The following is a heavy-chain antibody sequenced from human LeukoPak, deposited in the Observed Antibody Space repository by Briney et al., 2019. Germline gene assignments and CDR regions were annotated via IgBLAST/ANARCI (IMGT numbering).Heavy chain of an antibody. V-gene: IGHV4-34*01. D-gene: IGHD4-23*01. CDR2: INHSGST. J-gene: IGHJ4*02. CDR3: AGNRGLGRDY. CDR1: GGSFSGYY. Sequence: SETLSLTCAVYGGSFSGYYWSWIRQPPGKGLEWIGEINHSGSTNYNPSLESRVTISVDTSKNQFSLKLSSVTAADTAVYYCAGNRGLGRDYWGQGTLVTVSS.